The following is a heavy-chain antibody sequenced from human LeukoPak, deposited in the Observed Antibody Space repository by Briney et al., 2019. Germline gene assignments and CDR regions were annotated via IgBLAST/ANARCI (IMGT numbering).Heavy chain of an antibody. D-gene: IGHD5-24*01. CDR3: ARVNREMATITP. CDR1: GGSISSGSYY. Sequence: SETLSLTCTVSGGSISSGSYYWSWLRHPAGRGLEWFGRIYTSGSTHYNPSLKSRVTISVDTSKNPCSLKLSSVTAAGTAVYYCARVNREMATITPWGQGTLVTVSS. J-gene: IGHJ4*02. CDR2: IYTSGST. V-gene: IGHV4-61*02.